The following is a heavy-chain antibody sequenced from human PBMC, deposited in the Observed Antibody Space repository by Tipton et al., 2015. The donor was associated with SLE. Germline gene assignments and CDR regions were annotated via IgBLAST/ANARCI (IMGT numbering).Heavy chain of an antibody. D-gene: IGHD3-10*01. CDR1: GFTFSSYS. Sequence: GSLRLSCAASGFTFSSYSMNWVRQAPGKGLEWVSSISSSSSYIYYADSVKGRFTISRANAKNSLYLQMNSLRAEDTAVYYCARSRFTMVRGVTPYFDYWGQGTLVTVSS. CDR3: ARSRFTMVRGVTPYFDY. V-gene: IGHV3-21*01. J-gene: IGHJ4*02. CDR2: ISSSSSYI.